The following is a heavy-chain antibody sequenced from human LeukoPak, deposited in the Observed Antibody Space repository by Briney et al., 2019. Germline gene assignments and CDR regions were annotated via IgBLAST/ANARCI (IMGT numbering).Heavy chain of an antibody. Sequence: ASVKVSCKASGYTFIGYYMHWVRQAPGQGLEWMGWINPNSGGTNYAQKFQGRVTMTRDTSISTAYMELSRLRSDDTAVYYCARRDVWGTYRLMYYFDYWGQGTLVTVSS. D-gene: IGHD3-16*02. CDR1: GYTFIGYY. V-gene: IGHV1-2*02. CDR2: INPNSGGT. CDR3: ARRDVWGTYRLMYYFDY. J-gene: IGHJ4*02.